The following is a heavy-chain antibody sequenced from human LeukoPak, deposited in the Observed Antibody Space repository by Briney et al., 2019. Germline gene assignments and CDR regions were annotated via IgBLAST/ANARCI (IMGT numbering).Heavy chain of an antibody. Sequence: GGSLRLSCAASGFTFTNAWMSWVRQAPGKGLDWVGRIKSESDGGTTDYAAPVKGRFTISRDDSKNTLHLQMNSLKTEDTAVYYCTTEKSSSDAFDIWGQGTMVTGSS. V-gene: IGHV3-15*01. CDR1: GFTFTNAW. CDR3: TTEKSSSDAFDI. CDR2: IKSESDGGTT. J-gene: IGHJ3*02. D-gene: IGHD3-10*01.